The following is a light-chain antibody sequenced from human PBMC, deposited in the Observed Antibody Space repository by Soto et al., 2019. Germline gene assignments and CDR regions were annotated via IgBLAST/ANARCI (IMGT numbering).Light chain of an antibody. CDR3: SSYTSLSAYV. J-gene: IGLJ1*01. Sequence: QSVLTQPASVSGSPGQSIAISCTGTSSDVGGYNYVSWYQQHPGKAPKLMVYDVSNRPSGVSNRFSASKSGTTASLTISVLQAEDDADYYSSSYTSLSAYVFGTGTKVTVL. CDR2: DVS. CDR1: SSDVGGYNY. V-gene: IGLV2-14*01.